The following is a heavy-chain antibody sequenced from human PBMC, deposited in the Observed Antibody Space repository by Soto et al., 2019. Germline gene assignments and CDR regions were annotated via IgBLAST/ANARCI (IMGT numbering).Heavy chain of an antibody. CDR1: GDSVSSDSAA. V-gene: IGHV6-1*01. CDR3: AREFWDVVTDLFNY. CDR2: TYYRSKWYN. J-gene: IGHJ4*02. Sequence: SQTLSLTCAISGDSVSSDSAAWNWIRQSPSRDLEWLGRTYYRSKWYNDYAVSVRSRITINPDTSKNQFSLQLNSVTPEDTAVYYCAREFWDVVTDLFNYWGQGTLVTVSS. D-gene: IGHD2-21*02.